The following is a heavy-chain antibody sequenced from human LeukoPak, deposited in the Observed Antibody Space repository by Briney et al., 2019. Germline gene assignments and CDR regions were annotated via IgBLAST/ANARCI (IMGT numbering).Heavy chain of an antibody. CDR1: GGSISSSSYY. CDR3: ARHGGLYYDFWSGTEGVDY. J-gene: IGHJ4*02. D-gene: IGHD3-3*01. V-gene: IGHV4-39*01. Sequence: PSETLSLTCTVSGGSISSSSYYWGWLRQPPGKGLEWIGSIYYSGSTYYNPSLKSRVTISVDTSKNQFSLKLSSVTAADTAVYYCARHGGLYYDFWSGTEGVDYWGQGTLVTVSS. CDR2: IYYSGST.